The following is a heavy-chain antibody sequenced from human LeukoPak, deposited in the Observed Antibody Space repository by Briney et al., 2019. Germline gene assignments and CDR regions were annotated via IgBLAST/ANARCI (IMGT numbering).Heavy chain of an antibody. J-gene: IGHJ6*03. CDR1: GGTFSSYA. CDR2: IIPIFGTA. D-gene: IGHD1-1*01. Sequence: ASVKVSCKASGGTFSSYAISWVRQAPGQGLEWMGGIIPIFGTANYAQKFQGRVTITTDESTSTAHMELSSLRSEDTAVYYCARGASNWNYYYMDVWGKGTTVTVSS. CDR3: ARGASNWNYYYMDV. V-gene: IGHV1-69*05.